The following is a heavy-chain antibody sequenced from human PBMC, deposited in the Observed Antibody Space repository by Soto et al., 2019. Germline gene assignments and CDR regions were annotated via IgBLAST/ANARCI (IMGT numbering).Heavy chain of an antibody. CDR2: VYTSGNT. CDR1: GDSFSGYY. CDR3: AREAAETVGDGYW. Sequence: KASETLSLTCTVSGDSFSGYYWSWIRQPAGKGLEWIGRVYTSGNTDYNPSLASRVTVSVDTSRNQFSLKLRFVTAADTAVYYCAREAAETVGDGYW. J-gene: IGHJ2*01. V-gene: IGHV4-4*07. D-gene: IGHD6-13*01.